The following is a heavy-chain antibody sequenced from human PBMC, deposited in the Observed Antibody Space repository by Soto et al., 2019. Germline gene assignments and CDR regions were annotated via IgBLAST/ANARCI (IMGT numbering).Heavy chain of an antibody. CDR1: GGSISSSSYY. D-gene: IGHD6-19*01. J-gene: IGHJ3*02. CDR2: IYYSGST. CDR3: ARRGSGWHLGGVDAFDI. Sequence: QLQLQESGPGLVKPSETLSLTCTVSGGSISSSSYYWGWIRQPPGKGLEWIGSIYYSGSTYYNPSLKSRVTISVDTSKNQFSLKLSSVTAADTAVYYCARRGSGWHLGGVDAFDIWGQGTMVTVSS. V-gene: IGHV4-39*01.